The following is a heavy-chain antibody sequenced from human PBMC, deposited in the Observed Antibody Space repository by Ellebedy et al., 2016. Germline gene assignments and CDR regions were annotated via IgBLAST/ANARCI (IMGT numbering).Heavy chain of an antibody. J-gene: IGHJ4*02. Sequence: GGSLRLXCVTSGFTFSNYFMTWIRQAPGKGLEWVATISAGGDNTFFADSVKGRFTISRDNSKNTLYLQMNNLRVEDTALYYCRQGHYFDQWGQGALVTVSS. V-gene: IGHV3-23*01. CDR1: GFTFSNYF. CDR3: RQGHYFDQ. CDR2: ISAGGDNT.